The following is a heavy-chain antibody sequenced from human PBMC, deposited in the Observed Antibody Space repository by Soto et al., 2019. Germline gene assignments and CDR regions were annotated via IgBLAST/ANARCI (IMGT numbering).Heavy chain of an antibody. CDR3: AREEWELFYFDY. CDR1: GFTFSSYS. CDR2: INSDGSST. Sequence: GGSLRLSCAASGFTFSSYSMHWVRQAPGKGLVWVSRINSDGSSTSYADSVKGRFTISRDNAKNTLYLQMNSLRAEDTAVYYCAREEWELFYFDYWGQGTLVTVSS. V-gene: IGHV3-74*01. J-gene: IGHJ4*02. D-gene: IGHD1-26*01.